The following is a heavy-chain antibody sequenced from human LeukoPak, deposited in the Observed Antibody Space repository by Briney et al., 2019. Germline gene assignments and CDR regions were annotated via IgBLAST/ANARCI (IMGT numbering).Heavy chain of an antibody. Sequence: GRSLRLSCAASGFTFSSYGMHWVRQAPGKGLEWVAVISYDGSNKYYADSVKGRFTISRDNSKNTLYLQMNSLRAEDTAVYYCAKQEWSPYYYGSGRSPYYYYYYGMDVWGQGTTVTVSS. D-gene: IGHD3-10*01. CDR2: ISYDGSNK. V-gene: IGHV3-30*18. J-gene: IGHJ6*02. CDR1: GFTFSSYG. CDR3: AKQEWSPYYYGSGRSPYYYYYYGMDV.